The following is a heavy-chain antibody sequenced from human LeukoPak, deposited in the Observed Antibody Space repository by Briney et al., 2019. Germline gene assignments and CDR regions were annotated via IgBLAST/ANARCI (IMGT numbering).Heavy chain of an antibody. CDR2: INPNSGGT. CDR3: ARANDFWSGYTLN. D-gene: IGHD3-3*01. J-gene: IGHJ4*02. V-gene: IGHV1-2*02. CDR1: GYTFTSYG. Sequence: ASVKVSCKASGYTFTSYGISWVRQAPGQGLEWMGWINPNSGGTNYAQKPQGRVTMTRDTSISTAYMELSRLRSDDTAVYYCARANDFWSGYTLNWGQGTLVTVSS.